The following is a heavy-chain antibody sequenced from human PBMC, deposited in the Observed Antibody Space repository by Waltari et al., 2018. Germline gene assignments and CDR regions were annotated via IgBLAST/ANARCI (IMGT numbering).Heavy chain of an antibody. CDR3: ARDCVYYYGSGKGFDY. CDR2: IYYSGST. Sequence: QLQLQESGPGLVKPSETLSLTCTVSGGSISSSSYYWGWIRQPPGKGLEWIGSIYYSGSTYYNPSLKSRVTISVDTSKNQFSLKLSSVTAADTAVYYCARDCVYYYGSGKGFDYWGQGTPVTVSS. D-gene: IGHD3-10*01. CDR1: GGSISSSSYY. V-gene: IGHV4-39*07. J-gene: IGHJ4*02.